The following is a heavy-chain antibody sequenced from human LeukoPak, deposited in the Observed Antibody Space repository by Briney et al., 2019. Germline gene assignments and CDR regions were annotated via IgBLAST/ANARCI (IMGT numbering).Heavy chain of an antibody. J-gene: IGHJ6*02. Sequence: GGSLRLSCAASGFTFSSYAMHWVRQAPGKGLEWVAVISYDGSNKYYADSVKGRFTISRDNSKNTLYLQMNSLRAEDTAVYYCARDPQPRPFCGEGEDYGMDVWGQGTTVTVSS. CDR1: GFTFSSYA. D-gene: IGHD4-17*01. CDR3: ARDPQPRPFCGEGEDYGMDV. CDR2: ISYDGSNK. V-gene: IGHV3-30-3*01.